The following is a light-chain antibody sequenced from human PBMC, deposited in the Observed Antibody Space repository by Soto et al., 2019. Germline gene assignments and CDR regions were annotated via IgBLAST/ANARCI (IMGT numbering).Light chain of an antibody. CDR1: QSVSGAY. J-gene: IGKJ1*01. CDR3: QQFSSSPWT. CDR2: GAS. Sequence: EIVLTQSPGTLSLSPGDRATISCRASQSVSGAYLAWYHQKPGQAPRLLIYGASSRATGISDRFSGSGSGTDFTLTITRLEPEDVAVYYCQQFSSSPWTFDQGTKVEIK. V-gene: IGKV3-20*01.